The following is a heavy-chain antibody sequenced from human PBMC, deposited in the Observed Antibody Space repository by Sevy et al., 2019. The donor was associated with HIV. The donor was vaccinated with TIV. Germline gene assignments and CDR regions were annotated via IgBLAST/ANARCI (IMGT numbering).Heavy chain of an antibody. Sequence: ASVKVSCKASGYTFTGYYLHWVRQAPGQGLEWMGWINPKSGGTNYAPKFQGRVTMTRDTSISTASMELSRLRSDDTAVYYCTRSAAEAKNFYCGGDCYSDYWGQGTLVNVSS. CDR2: INPKSGGT. CDR1: GYTFTGYY. V-gene: IGHV1-2*02. D-gene: IGHD2-21*02. J-gene: IGHJ4*02. CDR3: TRSAAEAKNFYCGGDCYSDY.